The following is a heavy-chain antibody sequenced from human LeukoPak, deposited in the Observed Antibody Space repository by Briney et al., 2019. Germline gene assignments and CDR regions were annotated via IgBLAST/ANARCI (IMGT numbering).Heavy chain of an antibody. V-gene: IGHV4-59*01. D-gene: IGHD3-3*01. J-gene: IGHJ4*02. CDR3: ARGERDFWSGFDY. CDR2: IYYSGST. CDR1: GGSISSYY. Sequence: ASETLSLTCTVSGGSISSYYWSWIRQPPGKGLEWIGYIYYSGSTNYNPSLKSRVTISVDTSKNQFSLKLSSVTAADTAVYYCARGERDFWSGFDYWGQGTLVTVSS.